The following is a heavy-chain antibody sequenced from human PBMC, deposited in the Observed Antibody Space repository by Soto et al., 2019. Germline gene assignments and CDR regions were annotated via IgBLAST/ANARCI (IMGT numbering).Heavy chain of an antibody. CDR3: PRGSHYLSTGYYFDN. CDR2: IVPVFGKP. CDR1: GGVFSNYA. Sequence: QVQLVQSGAEVKKAGSSVTVSCKASGGVFSNYAMTWVRQAPGQGLEWVGGIVPVFGKPEYAQKFQGRVTVTADESTQTGYMELTSLTSEDPAVYYCPRGSHYLSTGYYFDNWGQGTLVTVSP. D-gene: IGHD3-9*01. J-gene: IGHJ4*02. V-gene: IGHV1-69*01.